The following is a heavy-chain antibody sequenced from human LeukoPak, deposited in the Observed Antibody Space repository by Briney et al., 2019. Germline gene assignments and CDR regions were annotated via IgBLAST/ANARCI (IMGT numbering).Heavy chain of an antibody. D-gene: IGHD4-23*01. Sequence: GGSLRLSCAASGFTFSSYGMHWVRQAPGKGLEWVAVISYDGSNKYYADSVKGRFTISRDNSKNTLYLQMNSLRAEDTAVYYCARAGVRTVAKIDYWGQGTLVTVSS. J-gene: IGHJ4*02. CDR3: ARAGVRTVAKIDY. CDR2: ISYDGSNK. V-gene: IGHV3-30*03. CDR1: GFTFSSYG.